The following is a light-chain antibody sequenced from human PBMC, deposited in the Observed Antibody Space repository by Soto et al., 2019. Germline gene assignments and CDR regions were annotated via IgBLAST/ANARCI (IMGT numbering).Light chain of an antibody. CDR3: SSYTTIVALNWV. CDR1: GRDVGGYNF. J-gene: IGLJ3*02. CDR2: EVN. Sequence: QSVLTQPASVPGSPGQSITISCTGTGRDVGGYNFVSWYQQHPGKAPKLIIYEVNTRPSGVSNRFSGSKSANTASLTISGLQAEDEADYYCSSYTTIVALNWVFGVGTQVTVL. V-gene: IGLV2-14*01.